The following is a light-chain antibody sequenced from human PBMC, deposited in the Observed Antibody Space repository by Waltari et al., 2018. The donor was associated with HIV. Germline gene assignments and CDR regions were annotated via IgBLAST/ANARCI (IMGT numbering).Light chain of an antibody. Sequence: FMLTQPHSVSESPGKTVTISCTRSSGSIAINYVQWYQQRPGSSPTTVIYEDNQRPSGVPDRFSGSIDSSSNSASLTISGLKTEDEADYYCQSYDSSNHVVFGGGTKLTVL. CDR3: QSYDSSNHVV. CDR1: SGSIAINY. J-gene: IGLJ2*01. V-gene: IGLV6-57*01. CDR2: EDN.